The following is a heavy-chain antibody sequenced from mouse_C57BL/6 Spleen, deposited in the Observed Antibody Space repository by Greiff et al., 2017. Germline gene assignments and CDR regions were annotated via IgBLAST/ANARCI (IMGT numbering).Heavy chain of an antibody. D-gene: IGHD1-1*01. Sequence: EVKVVESGGGLVKPGGSLKLSCAASGFTFSDYGMHWVRQAPEKGLEWVAYISSGSSTIYYADTVKGRFTISRDNAKNTLFLQMTSLRSEDTAMYYCARKRTYYYGSSEDYAMDYWGQGTSVTVSS. V-gene: IGHV5-17*01. CDR3: ARKRTYYYGSSEDYAMDY. CDR1: GFTFSDYG. CDR2: ISSGSSTI. J-gene: IGHJ4*01.